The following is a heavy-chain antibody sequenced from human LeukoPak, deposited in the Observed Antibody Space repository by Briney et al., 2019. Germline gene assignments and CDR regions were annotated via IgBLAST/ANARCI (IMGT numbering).Heavy chain of an antibody. V-gene: IGHV4-59*01. CDR1: GGSISSYY. Sequence: SETLSLTCTVSGGSISSYYWSWIRQPPGKGLEWIGYIYYSGSTNYNPSLKSRVTISVDTSKNQFSLKLSSVTAADTAVYYCARDRGNYYEIRSAFDIWGQGTMVTVSS. J-gene: IGHJ3*02. CDR3: ARDRGNYYEIRSAFDI. D-gene: IGHD3-22*01. CDR2: IYYSGST.